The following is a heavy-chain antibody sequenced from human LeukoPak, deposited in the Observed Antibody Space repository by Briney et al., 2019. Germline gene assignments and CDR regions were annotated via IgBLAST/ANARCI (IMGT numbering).Heavy chain of an antibody. CDR2: ISAYNGNT. CDR1: GYTFTSYG. D-gene: IGHD6-13*01. J-gene: IGHJ4*02. V-gene: IGHV1-18*01. CDR3: ARVPGIDAAVDY. Sequence: ASAKVSCKASGYTFTSYGISWVRQAPGQGLEWMGWISAYNGNTHYAQTLQGRVTMTTDTSTRTAYMELRSLRSDDTTVYYCARVPGIDAAVDYWGQGTLVTVYS.